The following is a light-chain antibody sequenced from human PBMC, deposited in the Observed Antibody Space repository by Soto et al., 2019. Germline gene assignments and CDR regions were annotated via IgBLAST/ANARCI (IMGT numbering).Light chain of an antibody. Sequence: EIVLTQSPGTLSFSPGERATLSCRASHSVSSSYLAWYQQKPGQAPRLLIYGASSRATGIPDRFSGSGSGTDFTLTISRLEPEDFAVYYCQQYGSSLPWTFGQGTKVDIK. CDR3: QQYGSSLPWT. V-gene: IGKV3-20*01. CDR1: HSVSSSY. CDR2: GAS. J-gene: IGKJ1*01.